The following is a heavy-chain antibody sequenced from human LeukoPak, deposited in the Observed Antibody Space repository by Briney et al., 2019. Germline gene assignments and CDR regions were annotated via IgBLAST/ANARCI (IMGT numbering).Heavy chain of an antibody. CDR1: GDSVSSNSVT. J-gene: IGHJ4*02. CDR2: TYYRSTWYN. V-gene: IGHV6-1*01. D-gene: IGHD3-22*01. Sequence: SQTLSLTCAISGDSVSSNSVTWNWIRQSPSRGLEWLGRTYYRSTWYNDYAVSVRGRITVNPDTSKNQFSLKLSSVTAADTAVYYCARRGYYYDSSGYYDFDYWGQGTLVTVSS. CDR3: ARRGYYYDSSGYYDFDY.